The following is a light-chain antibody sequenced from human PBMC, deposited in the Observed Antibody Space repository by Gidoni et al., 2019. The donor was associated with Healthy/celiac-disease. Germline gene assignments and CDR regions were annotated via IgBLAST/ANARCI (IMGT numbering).Light chain of an antibody. Sequence: DIQVALSQSPLSASVGDRVTITCRASQSLSSYLNWYQQKPGKAPKLLIYAASSLQSGVPARFSGSGSGTDFTLNISSLQPEDFATYYCQQSYSTPPTFGQGTKLEIK. CDR2: AAS. CDR3: QQSYSTPPT. V-gene: IGKV1-39*01. CDR1: QSLSSY. J-gene: IGKJ2*01.